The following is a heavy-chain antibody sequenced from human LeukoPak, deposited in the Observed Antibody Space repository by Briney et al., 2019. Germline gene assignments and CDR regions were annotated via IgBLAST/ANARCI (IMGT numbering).Heavy chain of an antibody. V-gene: IGHV3-53*01. D-gene: IGHD3-9*01. Sequence: GGSLRLSCAASGFDFSTYAINWVRQAPGKGLEWVSVIYSGGSTYYADSVKGRFTISRDNSKNTLYLQMNNLRAEDTAVYYCARSERYFDWLSFDYWGQGTLVTVSS. J-gene: IGHJ4*02. CDR3: ARSERYFDWLSFDY. CDR2: IYSGGST. CDR1: GFDFSTYA.